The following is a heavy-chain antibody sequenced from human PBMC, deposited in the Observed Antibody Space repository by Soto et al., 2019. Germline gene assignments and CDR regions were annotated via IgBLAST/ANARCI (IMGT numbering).Heavy chain of an antibody. CDR3: ARLRGVVIPAATTDGFDI. D-gene: IGHD2-2*01. CDR2: ISAFNSHT. J-gene: IGHJ3*02. Sequence: ASVKVSCKASGYTFTKYGINWVRQAPGQGLEWMGWISAFNSHTDYAPNFRGRVAMTTDPSTSTAYMELTTLRSGDTAMYYCARLRGVVIPAATTDGFDIWGQGNVVTVSS. CDR1: GYTFTKYG. V-gene: IGHV1-18*01.